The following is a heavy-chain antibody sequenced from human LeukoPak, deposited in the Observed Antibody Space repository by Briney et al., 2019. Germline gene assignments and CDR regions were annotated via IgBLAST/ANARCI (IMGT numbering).Heavy chain of an antibody. Sequence: SETLSLTCTVSGGSISSSSYYWGWIRQPPGKGLEWIGEINHSGSTNYNPSLKSRVTISVDTSKNQFSLKLSSVTAADTAVYYCARQRRITMVRAPFDPWGQGTLVTVSS. V-gene: IGHV4-39*01. J-gene: IGHJ5*02. CDR2: INHSGST. D-gene: IGHD3-10*01. CDR1: GGSISSSSYY. CDR3: ARQRRITMVRAPFDP.